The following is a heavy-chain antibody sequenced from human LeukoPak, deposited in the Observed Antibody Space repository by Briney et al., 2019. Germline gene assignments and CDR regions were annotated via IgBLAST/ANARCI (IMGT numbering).Heavy chain of an antibody. CDR2: INHSGST. V-gene: IGHV4-34*01. D-gene: IGHD3-10*01. CDR3: ARGYGSGLWFDP. CDR1: GGSFSGYY. Sequence: PSETLSLTCAVYGGSFSGYYWSWIRQPPGKGLEWIGEINHSGSTNYNPSLKSRVTISVDTSKNQFSLKLSSVTAADTAVYYCARGYGSGLWFDPWGQGTLVTVSS. J-gene: IGHJ5*02.